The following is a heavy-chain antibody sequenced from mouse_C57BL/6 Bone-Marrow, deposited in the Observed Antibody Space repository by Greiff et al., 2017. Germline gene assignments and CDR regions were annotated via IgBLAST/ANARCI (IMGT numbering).Heavy chain of an antibody. CDR1: GYTFTDYE. CDR3: TSVVGIYYDYEHV. CDR2: IDPETGGP. J-gene: IGHJ1*03. V-gene: IGHV1-15*01. D-gene: IGHD2-4*01. Sequence: QVQLQQSGAELLRPGASVPLSCKASGYTFTDYEMHWVKQTPVHGLEWIGAIDPETGGPAYNQKFKGKAILTADKSSSTAYMELRSLTSEDSAVYYCTSVVGIYYDYEHVWGTAATVTVS.